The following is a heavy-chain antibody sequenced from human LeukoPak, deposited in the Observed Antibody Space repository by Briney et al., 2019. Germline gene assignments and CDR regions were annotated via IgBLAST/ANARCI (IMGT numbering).Heavy chain of an antibody. CDR1: GFNFSTHV. D-gene: IGHD3-10*01. Sequence: PGGSLRHSCAASGFNFSTHVMHYVPHPPDKALEDVAFIRFDGSYKYYAASVKGRFTISRDNSKNTLYLQMNSLRAEDTAVYYCARVTMVRGGYFDYWGQGTLVTVSS. CDR3: ARVTMVRGGYFDY. V-gene: IGHV3-30*02. J-gene: IGHJ4*02. CDR2: IRFDGSYK.